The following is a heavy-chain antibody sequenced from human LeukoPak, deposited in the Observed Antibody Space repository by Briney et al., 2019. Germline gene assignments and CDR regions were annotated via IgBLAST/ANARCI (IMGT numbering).Heavy chain of an antibody. CDR3: ARAPRYCSSTSCYKGLYYYYGMDV. CDR2: MNPNSGNT. J-gene: IGHJ6*02. Sequence: ASVKVSCKASGYTFTSYDINWVRQATGQGLEWMGWMNPNSGNTRYAQKFQGRVTMTRNTSISTAYMELSSLRSEDTAVYYCARAPRYCSSTSCYKGLYYYYGMDVWGQGTTVTVSS. V-gene: IGHV1-8*01. D-gene: IGHD2-2*02. CDR1: GYTFTSYD.